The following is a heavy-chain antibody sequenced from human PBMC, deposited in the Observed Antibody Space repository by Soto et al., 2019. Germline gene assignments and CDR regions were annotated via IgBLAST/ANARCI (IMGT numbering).Heavy chain of an antibody. J-gene: IGHJ4*02. D-gene: IGHD4-17*01. CDR2: INPNSGGT. Sequence: QVQLVQSGAEVKKPGASVKVSCKASGYTFTGYFMHWVRQAPGQGLEWMGWINPNSGGTNYAQKFQDWVTMTRDTPISTAYREFSRRRSDDTAVYYWASGTTVTTFDYWGQGTLVTVFS. CDR1: GYTFTGYF. CDR3: ASGTTVTTFDY. V-gene: IGHV1-2*04.